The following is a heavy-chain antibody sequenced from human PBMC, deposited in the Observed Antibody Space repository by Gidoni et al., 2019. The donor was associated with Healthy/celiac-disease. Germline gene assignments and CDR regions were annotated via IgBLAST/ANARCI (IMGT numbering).Heavy chain of an antibody. D-gene: IGHD3-22*01. V-gene: IGHV3-64*01. CDR2: ISSNGGST. J-gene: IGHJ4*02. Sequence: EVQLVESGGGLVQPGGSLRLSCAASGFTFSSYAMHWVRQAPGKGLEYVSAISSNGGSTYYANSVKGRFTISRDNSKNTLYLQMGSLRAEDMAVYYCARQRVKDSSGYYDYWGQGTLVTVSS. CDR1: GFTFSSYA. CDR3: ARQRVKDSSGYYDY.